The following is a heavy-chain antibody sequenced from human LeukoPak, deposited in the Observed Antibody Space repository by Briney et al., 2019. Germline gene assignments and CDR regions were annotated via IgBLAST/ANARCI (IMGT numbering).Heavy chain of an antibody. D-gene: IGHD3-3*01. J-gene: IGHJ3*02. V-gene: IGHV3-11*01. Sequence: PGGSLRLSCAASGFTFSDFYMSWVRQAPGKGLEWVSYISSSASRVFYGDSVQGRFTISRDNAKNSLHLQMNTLRVEDTAVYYCARAHYDKDAFDIWGQGTRVTASS. CDR1: GFTFSDFY. CDR3: ARAHYDKDAFDI. CDR2: ISSSASRV.